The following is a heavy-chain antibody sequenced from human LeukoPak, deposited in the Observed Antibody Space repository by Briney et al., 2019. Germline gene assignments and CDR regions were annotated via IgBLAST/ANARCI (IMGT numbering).Heavy chain of an antibody. CDR3: AKEIYSDSSAYVDY. CDR2: IGSGGEST. V-gene: IGHV3-23*01. CDR1: GFTFSNFA. Sequence: GGSLRLSCAASGFTFSNFAVSWVRQAPGKGLEWVSAIGSGGESTYYADSVKGRFTISRDNSKNTLYLQMNSLSAEDTAVYYCAKEIYSDSSAYVDYWGQGTLVTVSS. D-gene: IGHD3-22*01. J-gene: IGHJ4*02.